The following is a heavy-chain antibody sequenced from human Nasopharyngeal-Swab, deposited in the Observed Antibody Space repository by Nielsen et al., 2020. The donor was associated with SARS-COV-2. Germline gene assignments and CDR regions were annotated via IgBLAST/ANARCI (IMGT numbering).Heavy chain of an antibody. CDR2: IYYSGST. D-gene: IGHD3-9*01. J-gene: IGHJ4*02. V-gene: IGHV4-59*01. CDR3: ARSATYYDILTGYYKAYYFDY. Sequence: WIRQPPGKGLKWIGYIYYSGSTNYNPSLKSRVTISVDTSKNQFSLKLSSVTAADTAVYYCARSATYYDILTGYYKAYYFDYWGQGTLVTVSS.